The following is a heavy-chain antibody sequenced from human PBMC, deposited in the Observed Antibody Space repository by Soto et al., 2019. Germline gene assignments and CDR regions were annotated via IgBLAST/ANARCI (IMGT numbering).Heavy chain of an antibody. Sequence: EVQLVQSGGGLVKPGGSLRLSCAASGFTFSSYSMNWVRQAPGKGLEWVSSVSSSSSYIYYADSLKGRFTISRDNAKNSLYLQMNSLRVEDTAVYYCARGGDSSGSWPRYWGQGTLVTVSS. D-gene: IGHD3-22*01. CDR3: ARGGDSSGSWPRY. CDR2: VSSSSSYI. CDR1: GFTFSSYS. V-gene: IGHV3-21*01. J-gene: IGHJ4*02.